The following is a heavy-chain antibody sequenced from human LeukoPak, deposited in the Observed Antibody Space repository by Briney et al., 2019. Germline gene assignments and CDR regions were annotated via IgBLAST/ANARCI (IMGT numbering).Heavy chain of an antibody. D-gene: IGHD4-17*01. CDR3: ARNYGDYIGIMAPFDY. Sequence: ASVKVSCKASGYTFTSYAMHWVRQAPGQRLEWMGWINACNGNTKYSQKFQGRVTITRDTSASTAYMELSRLRSEDTAVYYCARNYGDYIGIMAPFDYWGQGTLVTVSS. J-gene: IGHJ4*02. CDR1: GYTFTSYA. CDR2: INACNGNT. V-gene: IGHV1-3*01.